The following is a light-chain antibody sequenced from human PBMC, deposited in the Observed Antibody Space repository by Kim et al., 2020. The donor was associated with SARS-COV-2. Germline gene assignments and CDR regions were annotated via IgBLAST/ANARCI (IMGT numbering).Light chain of an antibody. J-gene: IGKJ5*01. V-gene: IGKV1-16*02. CDR3: QQYKSFPIT. CDR1: QDISNF. CDR2: AAS. Sequence: ASVGDRVTITCRASQDISNFLAWFQQKPGKAPQSLIYAASSLRSGVPSKFSGSGSGTDFAHTISSLQPEDFATYYCQQYKSFPITFGQGTRLEIK.